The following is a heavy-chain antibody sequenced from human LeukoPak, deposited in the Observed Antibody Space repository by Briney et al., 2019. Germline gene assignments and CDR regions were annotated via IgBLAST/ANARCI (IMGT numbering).Heavy chain of an antibody. CDR1: GGTFSSYA. V-gene: IGHV1-69*05. CDR2: IIPIFCTA. D-gene: IGHD5-12*01. CDR3: ARGRLDSGYDLSVPLSFDY. Sequence: GSSVKVSCKASGGTFSSYAISWVRQAPGQGLEWMGGIIPIFCTANYAQKFQGRVTITTDESTSTAYMELSSLRSEDTAVYYCARGRLDSGYDLSVPLSFDYWGQGTLVTVSS. J-gene: IGHJ4*02.